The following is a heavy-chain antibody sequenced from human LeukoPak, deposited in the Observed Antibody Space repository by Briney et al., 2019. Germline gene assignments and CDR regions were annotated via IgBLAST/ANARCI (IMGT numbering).Heavy chain of an antibody. J-gene: IGHJ5*02. CDR2: IYYSGST. V-gene: IGHV4-39*01. CDR1: GGSISSSSYY. CDR3: ARLECGDDCYSLGYNWFDP. Sequence: SETLSLTCTVSGGSISSSSYYWGWIRQPPGKGLEWIGSIYYSGSTYYNPSLKSRVTISVDTSKNQFSLKLSSVTAADTAVYYCARLECGDDCYSLGYNWFDPWGQGTLVTVSS. D-gene: IGHD2-21*02.